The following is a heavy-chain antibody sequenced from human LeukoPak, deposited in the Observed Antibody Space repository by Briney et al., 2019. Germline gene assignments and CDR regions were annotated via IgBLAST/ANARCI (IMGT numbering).Heavy chain of an antibody. CDR1: GFTFSDYY. CDR3: AREAGYSGRHYYGMDV. V-gene: IGHV3-11*01. J-gene: IGHJ6*02. CDR2: ISSSGTTI. D-gene: IGHD6-13*01. Sequence: GGSLRLSCAASGFTFSDYYMSWIRQAPGKGLEWVSYISSSGTTIYYADSVKGRFTISRDNAKNSLYLQMNSLRGEDTAVYYCAREAGYSGRHYYGMDVWGQGTTVTVSS.